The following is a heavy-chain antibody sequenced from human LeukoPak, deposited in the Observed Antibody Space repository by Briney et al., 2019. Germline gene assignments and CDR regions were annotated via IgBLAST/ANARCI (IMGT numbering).Heavy chain of an antibody. J-gene: IGHJ3*02. CDR3: AGSTSGDAFDI. Sequence: ASVKVSCKASGYIFTDYYMHWVRQAPGQGLEWMGRINPNSGDTNSAQKFQGRVTMTRDTSISTVDVELSRLRSDDTAVFYCAGSTSGDAFDIWGQGTMVTASS. CDR1: GYIFTDYY. V-gene: IGHV1-2*06. D-gene: IGHD3-10*01. CDR2: INPNSGDT.